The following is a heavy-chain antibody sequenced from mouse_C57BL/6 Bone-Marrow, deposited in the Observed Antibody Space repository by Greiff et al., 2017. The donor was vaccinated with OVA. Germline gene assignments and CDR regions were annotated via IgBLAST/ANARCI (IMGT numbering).Heavy chain of an antibody. V-gene: IGHV5-15*01. CDR2: ISNLAYSI. CDR1: GFTFSDYG. D-gene: IGHD1-1*01. J-gene: IGHJ2*01. CDR3: ARSYYGYFDY. Sequence: EVKLMESGGGLVQPGGSLKLSCAASGFTFSDYGMAWVRQAPRKGPEWVAFISNLAYSIYYADTVTGRFTISRENAKNTLYLEMSSLRSEDTAMYYCARSYYGYFDYWGQGTTLTVSS.